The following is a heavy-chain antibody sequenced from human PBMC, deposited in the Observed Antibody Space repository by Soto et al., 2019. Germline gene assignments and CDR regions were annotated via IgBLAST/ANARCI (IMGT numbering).Heavy chain of an antibody. CDR1: GGSFSGYY. Sequence: QVQLQQWGAGLLKPSETLSLTCAVYGGSFSGYYWSWIRQPPGKGLEWIGEINHSGSTNYNPSLKSRVTISVDTSKNQCCLKLSSVTAADTDVYYCARPRGYYYMDVWGKGTTVTVSS. CDR3: ARPRGYYYMDV. V-gene: IGHV4-34*01. CDR2: INHSGST. J-gene: IGHJ6*03.